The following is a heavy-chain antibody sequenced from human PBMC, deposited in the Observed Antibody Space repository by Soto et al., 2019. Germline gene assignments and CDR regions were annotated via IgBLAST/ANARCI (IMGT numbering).Heavy chain of an antibody. J-gene: IGHJ6*02. D-gene: IGHD4-4*01. V-gene: IGHV5-51*01. CDR2: IYPGDSDT. Sequence: PGESLKISCKGSGYSFTSYWIGWVRQMPGKGLEWMGIIYPGDSDTRYSPSFQGQVTISADKSISTAYLQWSSLKASYTAMYYCAIRGSDYRNYDYYYYGMNVWGQGTTVTVSS. CDR1: GYSFTSYW. CDR3: AIRGSDYRNYDYYYYGMNV.